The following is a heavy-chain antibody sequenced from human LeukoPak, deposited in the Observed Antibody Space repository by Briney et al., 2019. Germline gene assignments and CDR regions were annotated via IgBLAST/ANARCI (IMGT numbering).Heavy chain of an antibody. V-gene: IGHV3-30*02. CDR1: GFIFTNYG. J-gene: IGHJ4*02. Sequence: GGSLRLSCTASGFIFTNYGIHWVRQAPGKGLEWVAFVRFDAIDKYYADSVKGRFTISRDNSRNTVSLEMDSLRPEDTAVYYCARDHSGSYGYWGQGTLVTVSS. D-gene: IGHD1-26*01. CDR3: ARDHSGSYGY. CDR2: VRFDAIDK.